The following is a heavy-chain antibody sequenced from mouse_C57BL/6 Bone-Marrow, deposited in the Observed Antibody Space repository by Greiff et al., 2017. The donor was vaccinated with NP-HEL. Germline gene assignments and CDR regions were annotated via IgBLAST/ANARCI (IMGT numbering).Heavy chain of an antibody. J-gene: IGHJ4*01. CDR3: ARERDRSYYYAMDY. V-gene: IGHV1-22*01. CDR2: INPNNGGT. Sequence: VQLQQSGPELVKPGASVKMSCKASGYTFTDYNMHWVKQSHGKSLEWIGYINPNNGGTSYNQKFKGKATLTVNKSSSTAYMELRSLTSEDSAVYSGARERDRSYYYAMDYWGWGTSVTVTS. CDR1: GYTFTDYN. D-gene: IGHD3-2*02.